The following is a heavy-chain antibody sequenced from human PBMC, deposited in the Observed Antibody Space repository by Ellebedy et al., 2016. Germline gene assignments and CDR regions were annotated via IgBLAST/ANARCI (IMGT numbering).Heavy chain of an antibody. CDR1: GFTVGNNY. V-gene: IGHV3-53*01. Sequence: GESLKISCAASGFTVGNNYMSWVRQAPGKGLEWVSLIYSFRSTYYADSVKGRFTISRDSSENTLYLQMNSLRDEDTAVYYCAVRSGEAYHYHYSMDVWGQGTTVTVSS. D-gene: IGHD3-10*01. CDR3: AVRSGEAYHYHYSMDV. J-gene: IGHJ6*02. CDR2: IYSFRST.